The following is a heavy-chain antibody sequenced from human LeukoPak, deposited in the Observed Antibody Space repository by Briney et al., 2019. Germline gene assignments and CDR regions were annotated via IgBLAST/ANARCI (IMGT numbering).Heavy chain of an antibody. CDR1: GGSLSSNDW. D-gene: IGHD6-13*01. V-gene: IGHV4-4*02. CDR2: IYHSGST. CDR3: ARVFGIAAAGKSFDY. Sequence: PSGTLSLTCAVSGGSLSSNDWWTWVRQPPGKGLEWIGEIYHSGSTNYNPSLKSRVTISVDKSKNQFSLNLSSVTAADTAVYYCARVFGIAAAGKSFDYWGQGTLVTVSS. J-gene: IGHJ4*02.